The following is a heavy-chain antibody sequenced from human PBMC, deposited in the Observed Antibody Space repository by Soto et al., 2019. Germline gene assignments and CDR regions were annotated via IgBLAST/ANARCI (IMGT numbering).Heavy chain of an antibody. V-gene: IGHV1-69*12. CDR1: GGTFSSYA. Sequence: QVQLVQSGAEVKKPGSSVKVSCKASGGTFSSYAISWVRQAPGQGLEWMGGIIPIFGTANYAQKFQGRVTITADESKSKAYMELSSLRSEDTAVYYCASHGLRAARRDYYYYGMDVWGQGTTVTVSS. CDR3: ASHGLRAARRDYYYYGMDV. D-gene: IGHD6-6*01. CDR2: IIPIFGTA. J-gene: IGHJ6*02.